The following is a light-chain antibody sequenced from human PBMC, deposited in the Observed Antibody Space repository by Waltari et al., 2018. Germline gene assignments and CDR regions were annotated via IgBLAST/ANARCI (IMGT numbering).Light chain of an antibody. Sequence: PPSASGSTGQSVAISCTGTSSDIGRYDLVSWYQQHPGKAPKLIISEVNKRPSGVPDRFSGAKSGNTASLTVSGLQAEDEADYYCSSHGGSDKFYVFGTGTKVTVL. V-gene: IGLV2-8*01. CDR2: EVN. J-gene: IGLJ1*01. CDR3: SSHGGSDKFYV. CDR1: SSDIGRYDL.